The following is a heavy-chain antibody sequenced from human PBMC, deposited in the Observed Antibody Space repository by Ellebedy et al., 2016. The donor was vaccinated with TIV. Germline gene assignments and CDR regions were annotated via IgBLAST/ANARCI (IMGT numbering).Heavy chain of an antibody. CDR1: GGSLSSDY. CDR3: ARAFQYSSGWAFDY. CDR2: INDSGST. Sequence: MPSETLSLTCAVHGGSLSSDYWSWIRQSQEKGLEWIGAINDSGSTSYNPTLKSRVSISVDTPKKQFSLKMSSVTAADTAVYYCARAFQYSSGWAFDYWGQGTLVTVSS. J-gene: IGHJ4*02. V-gene: IGHV4-34*01. D-gene: IGHD6-19*01.